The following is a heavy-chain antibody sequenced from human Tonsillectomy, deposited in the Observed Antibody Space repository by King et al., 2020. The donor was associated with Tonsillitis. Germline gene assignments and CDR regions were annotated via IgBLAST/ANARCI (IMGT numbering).Heavy chain of an antibody. CDR3: ARVVAVVPAAMTPVYGMDV. CDR1: GYSISSGYY. CDR2: IYHSVST. Sequence: VQLQESGPGLVKPSETLSLTCAVSGYSISSGYYWGWIRQPPGKGLEWIGSIYHSVSTYYNPSLKSRVTISVDTSKNQFSLKLSSVTAADTAVYYCARVVAVVPAAMTPVYGMDVWGQGTTVTVSS. V-gene: IGHV4-38-2*01. D-gene: IGHD2-2*01. J-gene: IGHJ6*02.